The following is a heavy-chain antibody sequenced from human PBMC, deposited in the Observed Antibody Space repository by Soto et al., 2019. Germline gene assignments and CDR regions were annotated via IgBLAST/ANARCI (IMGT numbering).Heavy chain of an antibody. J-gene: IGHJ4*02. D-gene: IGHD6-19*01. CDR1: SGSISSSNW. Sequence: QVQLQESGPGLVKPSVTLSLTCAVSSGSISSSNWWSWVRKPPGKGLEWIGEIYHSGSTNYNPSLQSLVTISLDKSKNQFSLKLSSVTAADTAVYYCARVWGGAVAGTSSFDYWGQGTLVTVSS. CDR3: ARVWGGAVAGTSSFDY. CDR2: IYHSGST. V-gene: IGHV4-4*02.